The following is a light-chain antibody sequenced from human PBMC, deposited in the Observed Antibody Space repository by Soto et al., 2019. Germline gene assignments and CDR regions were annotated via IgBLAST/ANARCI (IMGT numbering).Light chain of an antibody. Sequence: DIQMTQSPSSLSASVVDRVTITFRASQSINTYLHWYQQKPGKAPKLLIYVASNLQSGVPSRFSGSGSETDFTLTISSLQPEDFATYYCQHYNGYPQIFGQGTRLEIK. V-gene: IGKV1-39*01. CDR1: QSINTY. CDR3: QHYNGYPQI. J-gene: IGKJ5*01. CDR2: VAS.